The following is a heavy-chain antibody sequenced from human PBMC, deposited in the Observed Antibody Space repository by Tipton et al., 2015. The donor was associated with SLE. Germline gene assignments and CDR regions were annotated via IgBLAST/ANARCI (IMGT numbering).Heavy chain of an antibody. J-gene: IGHJ3*01. D-gene: IGHD1-26*01. V-gene: IGHV4-34*01. CDR3: VRERKYVVRFRELVAPDL. CDR1: GGSFNDYY. Sequence: GLVKPSETLSLTCAVYGGSFNDYYWSWIRQPPGKGLEWIGEVTQSGATNYNPSLKSRVTISVDTSQTQFSLKLSSVTAADTAMYYCVRERKYVVRFRELVAPDLWGQGTAITVSS. CDR2: VTQSGAT.